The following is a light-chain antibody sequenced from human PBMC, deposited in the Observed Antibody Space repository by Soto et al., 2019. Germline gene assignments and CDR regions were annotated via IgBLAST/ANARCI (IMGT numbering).Light chain of an antibody. V-gene: IGKV3-11*01. J-gene: IGKJ5*01. Sequence: EIVLTQSPATLSLSPGERATLSCRASQYITIYLAWYQQKPGQAPRLLIYDASNRATGIPARFSGSGSGTDFTLTIRSLETDDFAVYSCQQRADWPITFGQGTRLEIK. CDR3: QQRADWPIT. CDR1: QYITIY. CDR2: DAS.